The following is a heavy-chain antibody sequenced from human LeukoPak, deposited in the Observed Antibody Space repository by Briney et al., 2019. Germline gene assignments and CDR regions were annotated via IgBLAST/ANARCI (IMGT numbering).Heavy chain of an antibody. V-gene: IGHV4-59*04. CDR1: GGSISSYY. CDR3: ANDYGDHYFDY. CDR2: IYHSGST. J-gene: IGHJ4*02. Sequence: SETLSLTCTVSGGSISSYYWSWIRQPPGKGLEWIGSIYHSGSTYYNPSLKSRVTISVDTSKNQFSLKLSSVTAADTAVYYCANDYGDHYFDYWGQGTLVTVSS. D-gene: IGHD4-17*01.